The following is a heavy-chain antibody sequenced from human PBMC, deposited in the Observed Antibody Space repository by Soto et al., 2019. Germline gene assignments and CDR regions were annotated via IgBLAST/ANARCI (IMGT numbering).Heavy chain of an antibody. J-gene: IGHJ4*02. Sequence: PGGSLRLSCAASGFTFSNAWMNWVRQAPGKGLEWVGRIKSKTDGGTTDYAAPVKGRFTISRDDSKNTLYLQMNSLKTEDTAVYYCTTDPAPHYYDSSGYYYVFDYWGQGTLVTVS. D-gene: IGHD3-22*01. CDR2: IKSKTDGGTT. V-gene: IGHV3-15*07. CDR3: TTDPAPHYYDSSGYYYVFDY. CDR1: GFTFSNAW.